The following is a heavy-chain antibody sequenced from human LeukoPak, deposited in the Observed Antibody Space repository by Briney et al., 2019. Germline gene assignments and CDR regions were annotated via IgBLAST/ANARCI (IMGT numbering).Heavy chain of an antibody. J-gene: IGHJ4*02. CDR3: ARWGESRYFNY. Sequence: SETLSLTCTVSGVSISSYYRSWIRQPPGKGLEWIGYIYYSGSTNYNPSLKSRVTISVDTSKNQFSLKLSSVTASNTAVYYCARWGESRYFNYWGQGTLVTVSS. V-gene: IGHV4-59*08. CDR1: GVSISSYY. D-gene: IGHD3-16*01. CDR2: IYYSGST.